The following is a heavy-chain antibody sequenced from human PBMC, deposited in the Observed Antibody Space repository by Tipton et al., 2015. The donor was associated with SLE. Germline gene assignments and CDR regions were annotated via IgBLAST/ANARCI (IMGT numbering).Heavy chain of an antibody. V-gene: IGHV3-53*01. CDR3: ARVQLGYNYGNWYCLDY. J-gene: IGHJ4*02. CDR1: GFTVSSNY. CDR2: IYAGGTT. Sequence: SLRLSCAASGFTVSSNYMSWVRQAPGKGLECVSVIYAGGTTYYADSVKGRFTISRDNSKNTPYLQMNSLRAEDTAVYYCARVQLGYNYGNWYCLDYWGQGTLVTVSS. D-gene: IGHD5-18*01.